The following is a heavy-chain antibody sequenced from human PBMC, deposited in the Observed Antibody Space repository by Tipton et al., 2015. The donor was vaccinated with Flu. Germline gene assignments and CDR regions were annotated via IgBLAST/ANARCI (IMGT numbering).Heavy chain of an antibody. Sequence: TLSLTCTVSGGSISSYYWSWIRQPAGKGLEWIGRIYTSGSTNYNPSLKSRVTMSVDTSKNQFSLKLSSVTAADTAVYYCAREGPCSTSCYYYYYGMDVWGQGTTATVSS. CDR2: IYTSGST. CDR1: GGSISSYY. D-gene: IGHD2-2*01. CDR3: AREGPCSTSCYYYYYGMDV. J-gene: IGHJ6*02. V-gene: IGHV4-4*07.